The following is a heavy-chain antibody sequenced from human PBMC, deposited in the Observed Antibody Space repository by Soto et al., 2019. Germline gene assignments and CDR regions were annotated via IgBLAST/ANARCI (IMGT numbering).Heavy chain of an antibody. Sequence: SETRSLTCSVSGDSINNTTYYWDWNRHPPGKGLEWLGSVYKSGSTYYNPSLKSLVTVAVDTAKDQFSLELDSVTAADTAVYYCASQRDGYSIDYWGQGSLVTVSS. D-gene: IGHD4-4*01. J-gene: IGHJ4*02. CDR1: GDSINNTTYY. V-gene: IGHV4-39*01. CDR2: VYKSGST. CDR3: ASQRDGYSIDY.